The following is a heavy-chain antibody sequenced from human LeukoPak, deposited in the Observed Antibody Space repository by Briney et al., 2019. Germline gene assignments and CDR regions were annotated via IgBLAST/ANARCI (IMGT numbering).Heavy chain of an antibody. Sequence: ASVKVSCKASGYTFSSYAISWVRQAPGQGLEWMGSSYSGNTNYAQKFQGRVSMTTDTSTSTVYMELRSLTSDDTAVYYCTRDLGSAYYYGSGMVFDYWGQETLVTVSS. V-gene: IGHV1-18*01. CDR2: SSYSGNT. CDR3: TRDLGSAYYYGSGMVFDY. J-gene: IGHJ4*02. D-gene: IGHD3-10*01. CDR1: GYTFSSYA.